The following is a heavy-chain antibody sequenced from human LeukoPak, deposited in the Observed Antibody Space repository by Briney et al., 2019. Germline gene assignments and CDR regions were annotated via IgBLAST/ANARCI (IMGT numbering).Heavy chain of an antibody. CDR3: ARARPGSGIYYNPEAFDV. D-gene: IGHD3-10*01. CDR1: GFTVINNY. CDR2: IHSGGST. Sequence: PGGSLRLSCAASGFTVINNYMSWVRQAPGKGLEWVSVIHSGGSTYYADSVKGRFTISRDNSKNTLYLQMNSLRAEDTAVYYCARARPGSGIYYNPEAFDVWGQGTMVTVSS. V-gene: IGHV3-53*01. J-gene: IGHJ3*01.